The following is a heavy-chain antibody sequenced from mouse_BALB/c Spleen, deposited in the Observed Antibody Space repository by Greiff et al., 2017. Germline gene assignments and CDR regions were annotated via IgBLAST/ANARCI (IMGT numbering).Heavy chain of an antibody. V-gene: IGHV1-82*01. D-gene: IGHD1-2*01. CDR3: ARGYGLY. CDR2: IYPGEGDT. Sequence: QVQLQQSGPELVKPGASVKISCKASGYAFSSSWMNWVKQRPGQGLEWIGRIYPGEGDTNYNGKFKGKATLTADKSSSTAYMQLSSLTSVDSAVYFCARGYGLYWGQGTTLTVSS. CDR1: GYAFSSSW. J-gene: IGHJ2*01.